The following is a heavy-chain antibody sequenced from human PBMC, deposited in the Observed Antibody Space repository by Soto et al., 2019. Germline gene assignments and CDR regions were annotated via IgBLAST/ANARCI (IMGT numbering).Heavy chain of an antibody. CDR2: IRSKANSYAT. V-gene: IGHV3-73*01. D-gene: IGHD3-10*01. Sequence: SGGSLRLSCAASGFTFSGSAMHWVRQASGKGLEWVGRIRSKANSYATAYAASVKGRFTISRDDSKNTAYLQMNSLKTEDTAVYYCTRHPMVRGVRYYGMDVWGQGTTVTVSS. CDR1: GFTFSGSA. CDR3: TRHPMVRGVRYYGMDV. J-gene: IGHJ6*02.